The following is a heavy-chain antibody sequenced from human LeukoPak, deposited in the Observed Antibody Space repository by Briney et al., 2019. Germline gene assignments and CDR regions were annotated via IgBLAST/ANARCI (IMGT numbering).Heavy chain of an antibody. CDR2: ISGSGGST. V-gene: IGHV3-23*01. CDR3: AKDRNYGRYDY. CDR1: GFTFSSYA. J-gene: IGHJ4*02. Sequence: GASLRLSCAASGFTFSSYAMSWVRQAPGKGLEWVSAISGSGGSTYYADSVKGRFTIPRDNSKNTLYLQMNSLRAEDTAVYYCAKDRNYGRYDYWGQGTLVTVSS. D-gene: IGHD3-10*01.